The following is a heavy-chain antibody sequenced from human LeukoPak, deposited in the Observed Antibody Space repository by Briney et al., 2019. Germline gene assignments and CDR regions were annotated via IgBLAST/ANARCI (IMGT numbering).Heavy chain of an antibody. CDR1: GFTFSSYE. CDR3: ARGPFPTGSLIGEY. J-gene: IGHJ4*02. V-gene: IGHV3-48*03. D-gene: IGHD3-10*01. Sequence: GRSLRLSCAASGFTFSSYEMNWVRQAPGKGLEWVSYISSSGSTIYYADSVKGRFTISRDNAKNSLYLQMNSLRAEDTAVYYCARGPFPTGSLIGEYWGQGTLVTVSS. CDR2: ISSSGSTI.